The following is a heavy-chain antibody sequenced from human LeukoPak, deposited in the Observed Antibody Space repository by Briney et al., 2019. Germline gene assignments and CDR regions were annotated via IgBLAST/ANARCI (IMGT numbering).Heavy chain of an antibody. CDR1: GDSLSSGTYY. D-gene: IGHD3-22*01. J-gene: IGHJ4*02. Sequence: SETLSLTCIVSGDSLSSGTYYWNWIRQPPGGGLEWIGYIYYSGGTRYSPSLKSRVTISVDTSKNQFSLKLTSLTAADTAVYYCARALGYYDSSGRYFDYWGQGTLVTVSS. CDR2: IYYSGGT. CDR3: ARALGYYDSSGRYFDY. V-gene: IGHV4-61*01.